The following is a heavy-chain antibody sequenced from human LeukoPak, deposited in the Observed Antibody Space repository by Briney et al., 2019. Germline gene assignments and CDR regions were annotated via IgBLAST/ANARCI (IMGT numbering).Heavy chain of an antibody. J-gene: IGHJ4*02. Sequence: PGPSLRLSCAASGFTFSTFAMIWVRQPPGRGLEWVSSIFPSGGEIHYADSVRGRFTSSRDNSKITLSLQMNSLRAEDTAIYYCATYRQVLLPFESWGQGTLVTVSS. CDR3: ATYRQVLLPFES. CDR2: IFPSGGEI. V-gene: IGHV3-23*01. D-gene: IGHD2-8*02. CDR1: GFTFSTFA.